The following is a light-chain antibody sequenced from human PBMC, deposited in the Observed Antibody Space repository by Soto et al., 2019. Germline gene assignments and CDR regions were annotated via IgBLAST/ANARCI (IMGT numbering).Light chain of an antibody. CDR1: SSDVGYYNY. J-gene: IGLJ2*01. CDR3: SSYGGSDNLV. CDR2: EVS. Sequence: QSVLTQPPSASGSPGQSVTISCTGTSSDVGYYNYVSWFQHHPGKAPKLMIYEVSKRPSGVPDRFSGSKSGNTASLTVSGLQAEDEAEYYCSSYGGSDNLVFGGGTQLTVL. V-gene: IGLV2-8*01.